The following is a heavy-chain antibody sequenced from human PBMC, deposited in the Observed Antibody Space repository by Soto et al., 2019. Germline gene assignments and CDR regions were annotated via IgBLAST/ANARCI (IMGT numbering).Heavy chain of an antibody. CDR2: ISSSSSTI. J-gene: IGHJ4*02. Sequence: GGSLRLSCAASGFTFSSYSMNWVRQAPGKGLEWVSYISSSSSTIYYADSVKGRFTISRDNSENTLYLQMNSLRVEDTAVYYCATEMGATQGPFDNWGQGTLVTVSS. CDR1: GFTFSSYS. CDR3: ATEMGATQGPFDN. D-gene: IGHD1-26*01. V-gene: IGHV3-48*01.